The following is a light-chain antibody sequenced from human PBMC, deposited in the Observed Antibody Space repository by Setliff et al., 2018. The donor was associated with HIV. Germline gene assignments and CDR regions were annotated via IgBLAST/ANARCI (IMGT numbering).Light chain of an antibody. Sequence: QSVLTQPPSASGTPGQRVTISCSGSSSNIGTNAVNWYQQLPGTAPKVLIYDNNQRPSGVPDRVSGSKSGTSASLAISELQSDDEADYYCAAWDATLNGFVFGTGTKVTVL. CDR3: AAWDATLNGFV. CDR1: SSNIGTNA. V-gene: IGLV1-44*01. J-gene: IGLJ1*01. CDR2: DNN.